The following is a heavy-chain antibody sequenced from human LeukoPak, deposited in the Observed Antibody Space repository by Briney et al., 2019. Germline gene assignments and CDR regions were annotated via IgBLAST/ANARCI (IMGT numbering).Heavy chain of an antibody. CDR2: IKSKADAGTT. CDR3: ATDGGSTGYYGRSDY. D-gene: IGHD3-22*01. CDR1: GFTFSNAW. Sequence: GGSLRLSCAASGFTFSNAWMTWVRQAPGKGLEWVGRIKSKADAGTTDYAAPVKGRFTISRDDSNNTLYLQMNNLKTEDTAVYYCATDGGSTGYYGRSDYWGQGTLVTVSS. V-gene: IGHV3-15*01. J-gene: IGHJ4*02.